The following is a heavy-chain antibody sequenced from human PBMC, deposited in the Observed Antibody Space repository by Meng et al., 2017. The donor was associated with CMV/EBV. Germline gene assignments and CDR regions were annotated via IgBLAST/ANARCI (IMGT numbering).Heavy chain of an antibody. CDR1: GFSFSTFG. D-gene: IGHD2-21*02. CDR3: AKGGVTGYFFDY. V-gene: IGHV3-33*06. Sequence: GGSLRLSCAASGFSFSTFGMHWVRQAPGKGLEWVALIWHDGSNKYYADSVKGRFTISRDNSRNTLYLQMNSLRVEDTAVYYCAKGGVTGYFFDYWGQGTLVTVS. CDR2: IWHDGSNK. J-gene: IGHJ4*02.